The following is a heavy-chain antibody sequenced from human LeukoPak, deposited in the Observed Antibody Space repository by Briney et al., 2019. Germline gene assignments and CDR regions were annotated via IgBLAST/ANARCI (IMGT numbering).Heavy chain of an antibody. CDR2: INPNNGGT. Sequence: ASVKVSCKASGYTFTGYYIHWVRQAPGQGLEWMGRINPNNGGTNYAQKFQGRVTMTRDMTMSTAYMELSRLRSVDTAVYYCAGEDNSSGYRPFDIWGQGTMVTVPS. D-gene: IGHD3-22*01. CDR3: AGEDNSSGYRPFDI. CDR1: GYTFTGYY. V-gene: IGHV1-2*06. J-gene: IGHJ3*02.